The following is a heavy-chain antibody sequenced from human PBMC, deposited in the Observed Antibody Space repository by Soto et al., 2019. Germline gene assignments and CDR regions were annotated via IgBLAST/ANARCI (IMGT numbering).Heavy chain of an antibody. V-gene: IGHV3-66*01. Sequence: EVQLVESGGGLVQPGGSLRLSCAASGFTVSSNYMSWVRQAPGKGLEWVSVIYSGGRTYYADSVKGRFTISRENSKNTLYLQMNSLRAEDTAVYYCAREPHFLGSGSGYHYMDVWGKGTTVTVSS. CDR2: IYSGGRT. J-gene: IGHJ6*03. CDR3: AREPHFLGSGSGYHYMDV. D-gene: IGHD3-10*01. CDR1: GFTVSSNY.